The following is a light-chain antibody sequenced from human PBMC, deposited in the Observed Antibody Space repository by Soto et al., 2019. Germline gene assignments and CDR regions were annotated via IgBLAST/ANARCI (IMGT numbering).Light chain of an antibody. Sequence: AIRMTQSPSSFSASTGDRVTITCRASQGISSYLAWYQQKPGKAPKLLIYAASTLQSGVPSRFSGSGSGTDFTLPISCQQSEDFATYYCHEYYSYPITFCQGTRLEIK. CDR2: AAS. V-gene: IGKV1-8*01. CDR1: QGISSY. J-gene: IGKJ5*01. CDR3: HEYYSYPIT.